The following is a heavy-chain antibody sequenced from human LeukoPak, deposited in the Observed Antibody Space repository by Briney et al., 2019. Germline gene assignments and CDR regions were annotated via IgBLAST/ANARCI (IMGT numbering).Heavy chain of an antibody. CDR1: AGSISNYY. J-gene: IGHJ4*02. V-gene: IGHV4-4*09. CDR3: ARLNYRGGEALHFDS. D-gene: IGHD3-16*01. CDR2: VHSDGTT. Sequence: PSETLSLTCTVSAGSISNYYWGWIRQPPGKGLEYIGYVHSDGTTNYNPSLQSRVTVSLDTSRIQFSLRLYSVTAADTAVYFCARLNYRGGEALHFDSWGQGTLVTVPS.